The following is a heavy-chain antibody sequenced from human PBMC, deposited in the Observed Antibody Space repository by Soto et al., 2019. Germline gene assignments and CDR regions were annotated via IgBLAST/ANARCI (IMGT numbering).Heavy chain of an antibody. J-gene: IGHJ5*02. V-gene: IGHV1-18*01. CDR2: INPSNDNT. CDR3: ARDTQQDSNGYYLEWFDP. D-gene: IGHD3-22*01. CDR1: GYTFYRYG. Sequence: QVQLVQSGAEVKKAGASVKVSCKASGYTFYRYGITWVRQAPGQGLEWMGWINPSNDNTNYAQKFRGRVTMTTDASTRTAPMELRCLKSDDTAVYYCARDTQQDSNGYYLEWFDPWGQGTLVTVSS.